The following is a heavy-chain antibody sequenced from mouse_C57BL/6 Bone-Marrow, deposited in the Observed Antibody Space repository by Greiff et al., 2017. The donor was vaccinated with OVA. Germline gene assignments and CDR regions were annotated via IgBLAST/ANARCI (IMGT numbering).Heavy chain of an antibody. Sequence: EVMLVESGGGLVQPGGSLKLSCAASGFTFSDYGMAWVRQAPRKGPEWVAFISNLAYSIYYEDTVTGRFTLSRENAKNTLYLEMSRLRSEDTAMYYCARLKATSCSNRWFAYWGQGTLVTVSA. CDR3: ARLKATSCSNRWFAY. J-gene: IGHJ3*01. CDR2: ISNLAYSI. D-gene: IGHD2-5*01. V-gene: IGHV5-15*01. CDR1: GFTFSDYG.